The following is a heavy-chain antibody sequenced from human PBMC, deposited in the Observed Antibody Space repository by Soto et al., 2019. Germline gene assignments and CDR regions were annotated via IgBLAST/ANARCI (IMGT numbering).Heavy chain of an antibody. J-gene: IGHJ5*02. Sequence: QVQLVESGGGVVQPGRSLRLSCAASGFTFSSYGMHWVRQAPGKGLEWVAVIAYDGSNKYYADSVKGRFTISRDNSKNTQYLQMNSLRAEDTAVYYCARQYRYGYNWFDPWGQGNLVTVSS. V-gene: IGHV3-30*03. CDR1: GFTFSSYG. CDR2: IAYDGSNK. CDR3: ARQYRYGYNWFDP. D-gene: IGHD5-18*01.